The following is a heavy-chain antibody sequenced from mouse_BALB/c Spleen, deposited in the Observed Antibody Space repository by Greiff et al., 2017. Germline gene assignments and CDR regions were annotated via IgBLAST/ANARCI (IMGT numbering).Heavy chain of an antibody. D-gene: IGHD2-4*01. V-gene: IGHV5-6-5*01. CDR3: ARGRGYDYPFAY. CDR2: ISSGGST. Sequence: EVQLVESGGGLVKPGGSLKLSCAASGFTFSSYAMSWVRQTPEKRLEWVASISSGGSTYYPDSVKGRFTISRDNARNILYLQMSSLRSEDTAMYYCARGRGYDYPFAYWGQGTLVTVSA. CDR1: GFTFSSYA. J-gene: IGHJ3*01.